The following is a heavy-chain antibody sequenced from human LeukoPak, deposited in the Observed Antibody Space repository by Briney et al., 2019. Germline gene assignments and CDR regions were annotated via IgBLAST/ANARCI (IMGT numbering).Heavy chain of an antibody. Sequence: GGSLRLSCAASGFTFSSYGMHWVRQVPGKGLEWVAVISYDGSNKYYADSVKGRFTISRDNSKNTLYLQMNSLRAEDTAVYYCAKDSVFRWGYFDYWGQGTLVTVSS. CDR2: ISYDGSNK. D-gene: IGHD3-16*01. CDR1: GFTFSSYG. V-gene: IGHV3-30*18. CDR3: AKDSVFRWGYFDY. J-gene: IGHJ4*02.